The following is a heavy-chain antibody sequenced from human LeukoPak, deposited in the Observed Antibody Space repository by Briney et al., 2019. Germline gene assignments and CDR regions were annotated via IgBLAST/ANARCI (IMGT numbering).Heavy chain of an antibody. CDR1: GGSISSSSYY. Sequence: PSETLSLTCTVSGGSISSSSYYWGSIRQPPGKGLEWIGSIYYSGSTYYNPSLKSRVTISVDTSKNQFSLKLSYVTAADTAVYYCARLDYGRDYWGQGTLVTVSS. D-gene: IGHD4-17*01. J-gene: IGHJ4*02. V-gene: IGHV4-39*01. CDR2: IYYSGST. CDR3: ARLDYGRDY.